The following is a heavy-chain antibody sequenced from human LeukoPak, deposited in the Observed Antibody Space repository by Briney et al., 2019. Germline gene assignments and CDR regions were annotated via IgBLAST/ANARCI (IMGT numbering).Heavy chain of an antibody. CDR3: ARAEAKADYYFDY. V-gene: IGHV4-59*01. J-gene: IGHJ4*02. CDR2: IYYSGST. Sequence: SETLSLTCAVCGVSFSGYYWSWIRQPPGKGLEWIGYIYYSGSTNYNPSLKSRVTISVDTSKNQFSLKLSSVTAADTAVYYCARAEAKADYYFDYWGQGTLVTVSS. CDR1: GVSFSGYY.